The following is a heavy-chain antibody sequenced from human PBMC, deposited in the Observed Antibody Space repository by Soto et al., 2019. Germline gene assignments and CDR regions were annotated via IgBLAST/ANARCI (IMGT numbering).Heavy chain of an antibody. J-gene: IGHJ4*02. Sequence: QLQLQESGPGLVKPSETLSLTCTVSGGSISSSSYYWGWIRQPPGKGLEWIGSIYYSGSTYYNPSLKSRVTISLDTSKKQFSLKLSSVTAADTAVYYCAGGIGWLILYYFDYWGQGTLVTVSS. CDR2: IYYSGST. V-gene: IGHV4-39*01. D-gene: IGHD6-19*01. CDR1: GGSISSSSYY. CDR3: AGGIGWLILYYFDY.